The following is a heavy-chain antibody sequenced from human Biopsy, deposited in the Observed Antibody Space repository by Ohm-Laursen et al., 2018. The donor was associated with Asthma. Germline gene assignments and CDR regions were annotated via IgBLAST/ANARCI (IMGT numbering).Heavy chain of an antibody. V-gene: IGHV3-7*01. D-gene: IGHD3-3*02. J-gene: IGHJ1*01. Sequence: RLSCTASGFTFSSYAMSWVRQVPGRGLEWVANIKHDGSENNHVDSLKGRFTISRDNAKNSLYLQMNSLRAEDTAVYYCARTFHFWSPYHAEHYQLWGQGTLVTVSS. CDR1: GFTFSSYA. CDR3: ARTFHFWSPYHAEHYQL. CDR2: IKHDGSEN.